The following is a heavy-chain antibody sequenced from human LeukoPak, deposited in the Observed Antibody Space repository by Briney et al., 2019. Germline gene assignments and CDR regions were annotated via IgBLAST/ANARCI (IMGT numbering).Heavy chain of an antibody. CDR2: VHSSGGT. V-gene: IGHV4-59*12. CDR3: AREPIVGATLFDY. D-gene: IGHD1-26*01. Sequence: SETLSLTCTVSGGSMTGYYWAWIRQPPGKRLEWIGYVHSSGGTKYSPSLKSRVTMSVDTSKNQFSLKLSSVTAADTAVYYCAREPIVGATLFDYWGQGTLVTVSS. J-gene: IGHJ4*02. CDR1: GGSMTGYY.